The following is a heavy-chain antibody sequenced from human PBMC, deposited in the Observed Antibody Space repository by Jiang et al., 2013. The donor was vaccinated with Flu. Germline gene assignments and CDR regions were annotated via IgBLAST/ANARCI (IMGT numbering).Heavy chain of an antibody. CDR3: ARDKMGFSYDRSDAFDI. D-gene: IGHD5-12*01. CDR2: ISYSGST. CDR1: GGSISSYY. Sequence: ETLSLTCTVSGGSISSYYWSWIRQPPGKGLEWIGYISYSGSTNYNPSLKSRVTISVDTSKNQFSLKLSSVTAADTAVYYCARDKMGFSYDRSDAFDIWGQGTMVTVSS. J-gene: IGHJ3*02. V-gene: IGHV4-59*01.